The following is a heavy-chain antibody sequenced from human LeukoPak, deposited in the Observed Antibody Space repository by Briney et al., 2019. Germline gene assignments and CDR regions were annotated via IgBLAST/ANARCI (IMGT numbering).Heavy chain of an antibody. CDR3: AKSSFYDSSGYFREYYFDS. CDR1: GFIFSNDA. V-gene: IGHV3-30*02. J-gene: IGHJ4*02. Sequence: GGSLRLSCAASGFIFSNDAMHWVRQAPGKGLEWVAFIWFDGSNKHYADSVEGRFTISRDKTKNTLYLQMNSLRAEDTAVYYCAKSSFYDSSGYFREYYFDSWGQGTLVTVSS. CDR2: IWFDGSNK. D-gene: IGHD3-22*01.